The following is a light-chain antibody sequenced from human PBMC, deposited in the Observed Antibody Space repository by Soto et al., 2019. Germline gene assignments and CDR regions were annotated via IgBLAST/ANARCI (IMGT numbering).Light chain of an antibody. CDR1: SSDVGGYNY. V-gene: IGLV2-14*01. J-gene: IGLJ1*01. CDR2: DVS. CDR3: SSYTSSTTP. Sequence: QSVLTQPASVSGSPGQSITISCTGTSSDVGGYNYVSWYQQHPGKAPKLMIYDVSNRPSGVSNRFSGSKSGNTASLTISGLQALDEADYYCSSYTSSTTPFASGTNVTVL.